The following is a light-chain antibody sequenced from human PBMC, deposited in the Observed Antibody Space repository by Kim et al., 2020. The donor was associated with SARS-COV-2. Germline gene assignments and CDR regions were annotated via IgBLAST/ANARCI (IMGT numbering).Light chain of an antibody. J-gene: IGKJ4*01. CDR3: QQSHTTPVLT. V-gene: IGKV1-39*01. Sequence: DIQMTQSPSSLAASVGDRVTIACRASQSISTYLNWYQQKPGKAPKLLIYAASSLQSGVPSRFSGSGSGTDFTLTISSLQPEDLATYYCQQSHTTPVLTFGGGTKVDIK. CDR2: AAS. CDR1: QSISTY.